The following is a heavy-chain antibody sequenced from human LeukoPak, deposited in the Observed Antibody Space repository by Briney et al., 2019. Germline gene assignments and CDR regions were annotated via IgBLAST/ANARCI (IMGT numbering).Heavy chain of an antibody. J-gene: IGHJ5*02. CDR3: AREGPPGYCSSTSCYREYNWFDP. Sequence: PSETLSLTCTVSGGSISSSSYYWGWIRQPPGKGLEWIGSIYYSGSTYYNPSLKSRVTISVDTSKNQFSLKLSSVTAADTAVYYCAREGPPGYCSSTSCYREYNWFDPWGQGTLVTVSS. V-gene: IGHV4-39*07. CDR1: GGSISSSSYY. CDR2: IYYSGST. D-gene: IGHD2-2*01.